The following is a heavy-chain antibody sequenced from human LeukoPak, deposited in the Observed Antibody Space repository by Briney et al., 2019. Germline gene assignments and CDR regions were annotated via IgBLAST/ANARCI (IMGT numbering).Heavy chain of an antibody. CDR2: ISSSSSTI. CDR1: GFTFSSYS. D-gene: IGHD4-17*01. J-gene: IGHJ4*02. V-gene: IGHV3-48*01. CDR3: AREGNYGDYSRLDS. Sequence: GGSLRLSCAASGFTFSSYSMNWVRQAPGRGLEWVSYISSSSSTIYYADSVKGRFTISRDNAKNSLYLQMNSLRAEDTAVYYCAREGNYGDYSRLDSWGQGTLVTVSS.